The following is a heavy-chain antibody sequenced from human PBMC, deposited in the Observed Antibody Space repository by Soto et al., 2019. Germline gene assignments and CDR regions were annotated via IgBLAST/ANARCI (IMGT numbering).Heavy chain of an antibody. CDR1: GFTFSSYA. V-gene: IGHV3-23*01. Sequence: GGSLRLSCAASGFTFSSYAMSWVRQAPGKGLEWVSAIRGSGGSTYYADSVKGRFTISRDNSKNTLYLQMNSLRAEDTAVYYCAKVRQAHDAFDIWGQGTMVTVSS. J-gene: IGHJ3*02. CDR2: IRGSGGST. CDR3: AKVRQAHDAFDI.